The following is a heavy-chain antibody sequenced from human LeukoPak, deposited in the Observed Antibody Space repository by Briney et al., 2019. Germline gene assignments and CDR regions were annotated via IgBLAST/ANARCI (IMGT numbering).Heavy chain of an antibody. D-gene: IGHD5-24*01. V-gene: IGHV4-59*08. CDR2: LYYRGSP. Sequence: PSETLSLTCTVSGGSISSYYWSWIRQPPGKGLEWIGYLYYRGSPNYNPSLKSRVTISVDTSKNQFSLKLSSVTAADTAVYYCARGGDGYNFGYRGQGTLVTVSS. CDR3: ARGGDGYNFGY. J-gene: IGHJ4*02. CDR1: GGSISSYY.